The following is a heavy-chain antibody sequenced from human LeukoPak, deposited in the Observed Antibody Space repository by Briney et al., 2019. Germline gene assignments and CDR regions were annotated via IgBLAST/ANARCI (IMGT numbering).Heavy chain of an antibody. J-gene: IGHJ2*01. CDR2: IYSGGST. CDR1: GFTVSSNY. V-gene: IGHV3-53*01. D-gene: IGHD4-17*01. CDR3: ARESSLSSGDYVSWYFDL. Sequence: GGPLRLSCAASGFTVSSNYMSWVRQAPGKGLEWVSVIYSGGSTYYADSVKGRFTISRDNSKNTLYLQMNSLRAEDTAVYYCARESSLSSGDYVSWYFDLWGRGTLVTVSP.